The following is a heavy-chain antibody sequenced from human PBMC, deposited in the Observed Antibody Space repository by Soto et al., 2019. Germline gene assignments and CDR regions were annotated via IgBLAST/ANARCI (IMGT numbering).Heavy chain of an antibody. CDR2: IYPGDSDT. CDR3: ASRARTAPVDYYGMDV. D-gene: IGHD6-19*01. V-gene: IGHV5-51*01. Sequence: GESLKISCKGSGYSFTSYWKGWVRQMPGKGLEWMGIIYPGDSDTRYSPSFQGQVTISADKSISTAYLQWSSLKASDTAMYYCASRARTAPVDYYGMDVWGQGTTVTVSS. CDR1: GYSFTSYW. J-gene: IGHJ6*02.